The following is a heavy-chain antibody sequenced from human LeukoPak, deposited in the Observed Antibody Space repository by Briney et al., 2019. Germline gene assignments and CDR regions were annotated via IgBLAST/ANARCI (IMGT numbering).Heavy chain of an antibody. D-gene: IGHD3-3*01. CDR3: ARGWDYDFWSGKGDWFDP. V-gene: IGHV4-34*01. Sequence: PSKTLSLTCAVYGGSFSGYYWSWIRQPPGKGLEWIGEINHSGSTNYNPSLKSRVTISVDTSKNQFSLKLSSVTAADTAVYYCARGWDYDFWSGKGDWFDPWGQGTLVTVSS. J-gene: IGHJ5*02. CDR1: GGSFSGYY. CDR2: INHSGST.